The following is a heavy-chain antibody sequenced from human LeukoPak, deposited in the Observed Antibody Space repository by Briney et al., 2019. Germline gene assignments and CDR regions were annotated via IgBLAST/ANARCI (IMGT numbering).Heavy chain of an antibody. CDR1: GFTVSSNY. J-gene: IGHJ5*02. D-gene: IGHD3-10*01. CDR3: ARNYGSTIGYGGWFDP. Sequence: GGSLRLSCAASGFTVSSNYMSWVRQAPGKGLEWVSSISSSSSYIYYADSVKGRFTISRDNAKNSLYLQMNSLRAEDTAVYYCARNYGSTIGYGGWFDPWGQGTLVTVSS. V-gene: IGHV3-21*01. CDR2: ISSSSSYI.